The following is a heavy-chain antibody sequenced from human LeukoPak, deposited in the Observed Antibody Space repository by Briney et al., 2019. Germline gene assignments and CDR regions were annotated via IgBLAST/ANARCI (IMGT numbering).Heavy chain of an antibody. CDR2: IYYSGST. D-gene: IGHD3-10*01. CDR3: ALRGSGTYEGYFDY. CDR1: GGSISSGGYY. J-gene: IGHJ4*02. V-gene: IGHV4-31*03. Sequence: SQTLSLTCTVSGGSISSGGYYWSWIRQHPGEGLEWIGYIYYSGSTYYNPSLKSRVTISVDTSKNQFSLKLSSVTAADTAVYYCALRGSGTYEGYFDYWGQGTLVTVSS.